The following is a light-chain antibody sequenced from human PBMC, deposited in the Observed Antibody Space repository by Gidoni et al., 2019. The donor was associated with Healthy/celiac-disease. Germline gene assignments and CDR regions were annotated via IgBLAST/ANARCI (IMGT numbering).Light chain of an antibody. CDR1: QSVSSY. Sequence: EIVLTQSPATLSLCPGERATLSCRTSQSVSSYLAWYQQKPGQAPRLLIYDASNRATGIPARFSGSGSGTDFTLTISSREPEDFAVYYCQQRSNWTPLTFGGGTKVEIK. J-gene: IGKJ4*01. CDR3: QQRSNWTPLT. CDR2: DAS. V-gene: IGKV3-11*01.